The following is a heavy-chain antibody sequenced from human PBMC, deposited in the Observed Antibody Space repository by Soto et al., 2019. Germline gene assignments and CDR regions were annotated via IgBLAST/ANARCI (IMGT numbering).Heavy chain of an antibody. CDR1: GFPFSSYS. Sequence: GGSLSLSCASSGFPFSSYSMNLVRQAPGKGLEWVSSISSSSSYIYYADSVKGRFTISRDNAKNSLYLQMNSLRAEDTAVYYCARDLSPGFNGFDHWGQGTLGTVAP. CDR2: ISSSSSYI. V-gene: IGHV3-21*01. CDR3: ARDLSPGFNGFDH. D-gene: IGHD1-1*01. J-gene: IGHJ5*02.